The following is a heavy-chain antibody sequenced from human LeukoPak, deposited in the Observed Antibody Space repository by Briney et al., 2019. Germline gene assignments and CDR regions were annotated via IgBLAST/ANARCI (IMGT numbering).Heavy chain of an antibody. CDR3: ARDTDEYDF. CDR2: IRHDGDEK. V-gene: IGHV3-7*01. Sequence: GGALRLSCAASGFTFSSSAMSWVRQAPGKGLEWVANIRHDGDEKHYVDSVKGRFTISRLNANNSLYLQMDSLRVEDTAVYYCARDTDEYDFWGQGTLVTVSS. CDR1: GFTFSSSA. J-gene: IGHJ4*02. D-gene: IGHD3-3*01.